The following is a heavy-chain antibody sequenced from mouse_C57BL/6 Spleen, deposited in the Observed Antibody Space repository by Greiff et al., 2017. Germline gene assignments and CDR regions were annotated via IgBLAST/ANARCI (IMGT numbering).Heavy chain of an antibody. CDR1: GYTFTSYW. D-gene: IGHD3-1*01. V-gene: IGHV1-69*01. J-gene: IGHJ2*01. Sequence: VQLQQPGAELVMPGASVKLSCKASGYTFTSYWMHWVKQRPGQGLEWIGEIDPSDSYTNYNQKFKGKSTLTVDKSSSTAYMQLSSLTSEDSAVYDWARAGYGAIVDYWGQGTTLTVSS. CDR2: IDPSDSYT. CDR3: ARAGYGAIVDY.